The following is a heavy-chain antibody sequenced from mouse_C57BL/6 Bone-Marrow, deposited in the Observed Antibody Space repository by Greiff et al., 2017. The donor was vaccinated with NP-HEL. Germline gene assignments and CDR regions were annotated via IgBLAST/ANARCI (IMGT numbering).Heavy chain of an antibody. J-gene: IGHJ2*01. D-gene: IGHD2-13*01. V-gene: IGHV1-9*01. CDR1: GYTFTGYW. Sequence: QVQLQQSGAELMKPGASVKLSCKATGYTFTGYWIEWVKQRPGHGLEWIGEILPGSGSTNYNEKFKGKATFTADTSSNTAYMQLSSLTTEDSAICYLPLLQYGDYYFSYLLPGTPLTVSS. CDR3: PLLQYGDYYFSY. CDR2: ILPGSGST.